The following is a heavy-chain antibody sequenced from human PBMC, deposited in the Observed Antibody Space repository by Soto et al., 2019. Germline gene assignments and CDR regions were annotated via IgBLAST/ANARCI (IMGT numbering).Heavy chain of an antibody. D-gene: IGHD2-2*01. V-gene: IGHV4-31*03. CDR3: CARGRSSTSPSPIGY. CDR1: GGSISSGGSX. J-gene: IGHJ4*02. CDR2: TYYSGST. Sequence: QVQLQESGPGLVKPSQTLSLTCTVSGGSISSGGSXWSWIRQHPGKGLEWIGYTYYSGSTYYKPSLKSRVTXSVXPXXXXXXXRXXXXXXXXTXXXYCARGRSSTSPSPIGYWGQGTLVTVSS.